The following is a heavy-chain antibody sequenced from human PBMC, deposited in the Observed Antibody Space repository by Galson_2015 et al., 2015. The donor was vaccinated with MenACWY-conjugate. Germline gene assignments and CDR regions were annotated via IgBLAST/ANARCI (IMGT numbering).Heavy chain of an antibody. CDR1: GFSLSISGMC. J-gene: IGHJ6*02. Sequence: PALVKPTQTLTLTCNFSGFSLSISGMCVSWIRQPPGKALEWLARIGWDDDKYYSTSLKTRLTISKDTSKNQVVLTMTNMDPVDTATYYCARSSGWSVSGLDFWGQGTTVTVSS. D-gene: IGHD6-19*01. CDR3: ARSSGWSVSGLDF. CDR2: IGWDDDK. V-gene: IGHV2-70*11.